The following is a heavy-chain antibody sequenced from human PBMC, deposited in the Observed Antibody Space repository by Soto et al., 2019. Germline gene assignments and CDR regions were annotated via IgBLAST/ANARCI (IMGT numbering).Heavy chain of an antibody. CDR3: ARDGGRYGGPALVWTE. CDR1: GFTVSSNY. Sequence: PGGSLRLSCAASGFTVSSNYMSWVRQAPGKGLEWVSVIYSGGSTYYADSVKGRFTISRDNSKNTLYLQMNSLRAEDTAVYYCARDGGRYGGPALVWTEWGQGTLVTVSS. CDR2: IYSGGST. J-gene: IGHJ4*02. V-gene: IGHV3-66*01. D-gene: IGHD4-17*01.